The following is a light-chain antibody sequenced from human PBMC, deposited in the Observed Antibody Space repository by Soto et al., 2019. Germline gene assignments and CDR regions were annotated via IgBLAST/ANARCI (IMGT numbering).Light chain of an antibody. CDR2: DNN. J-gene: IGLJ2*01. V-gene: IGLV1-51*01. Sequence: QSALTQPPSVSAAPGQKVTISCSGSSSNIGNNYVSWYQQLPGTAPKLLIYDNNMRPLGIPDRFSGSKSGTSATLGITGLQTGDEADYYCGTWDSSLSAGVFGGGTKLTVL. CDR1: SSNIGNNY. CDR3: GTWDSSLSAGV.